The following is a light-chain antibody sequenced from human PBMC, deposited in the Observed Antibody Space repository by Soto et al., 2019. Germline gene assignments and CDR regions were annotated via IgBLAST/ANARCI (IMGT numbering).Light chain of an antibody. CDR1: HSINTS. V-gene: IGKV1-39*01. J-gene: IGKJ5*01. Sequence: DIHMTQSPSSLSASVGDRVTITCRASHSINTSLNWYQQQPGKAPKVLLCGASSLQGGVPSRFSGSGSGSDFTLTITSLQPVDCAIYYCQQTYRPPSIPFGHVTLLEIK. CDR2: GAS. CDR3: QQTYRPPSIP.